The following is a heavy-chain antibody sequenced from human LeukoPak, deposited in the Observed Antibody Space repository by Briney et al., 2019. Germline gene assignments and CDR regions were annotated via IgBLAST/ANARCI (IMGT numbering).Heavy chain of an antibody. D-gene: IGHD3-16*01. CDR2: IWYDGSNR. CDR1: GFIFSNYW. CDR3: ARDVLGFRVAYYFDY. Sequence: PGGSLRLSCAASGFIFSNYWMTWVRQAPGKGLEWVAVIWYDGSNRYYADSVKGRFTISRDNSKNTLYLQMNSLRAEDTAVYYCARDVLGFRVAYYFDYWGQGTLVTVSS. J-gene: IGHJ4*02. V-gene: IGHV3-33*08.